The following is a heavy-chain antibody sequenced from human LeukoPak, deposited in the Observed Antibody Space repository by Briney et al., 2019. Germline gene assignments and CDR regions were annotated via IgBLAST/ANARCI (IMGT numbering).Heavy chain of an antibody. V-gene: IGHV1-46*01. CDR3: ARVYSGYDYYSS. CDR2: INPSGGST. CDR1: GYTFTSYY. D-gene: IGHD5-12*01. Sequence: GASVKVSCKASGYTFTSYYMHWVRQAPGQGLEWMGIINPSGGSTSYAQKFQGRVTMTRDMSTSTVYMELSSLRSEDTAVYYCARVYSGYDYYSSWGQGTLVTVSS. J-gene: IGHJ5*02.